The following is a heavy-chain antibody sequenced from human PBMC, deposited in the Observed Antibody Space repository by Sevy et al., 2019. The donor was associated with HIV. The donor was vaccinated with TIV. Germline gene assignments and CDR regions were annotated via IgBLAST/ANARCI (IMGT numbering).Heavy chain of an antibody. CDR1: GASITSLY. CDR3: AGENAWGRGYS. V-gene: IGHV4-59*08. J-gene: IGHJ4*02. CDR2: IYYNGNI. D-gene: IGHD1-26*01. Sequence: SETLSLTCTVSGASITSLYWNWIRQPPGNGLEWIANIYYNGNINYNPSLKSRVTLSLDTSKNQFSLRLSSVTAADTAMYYCAGENAWGRGYSSGQGTMVTVSS.